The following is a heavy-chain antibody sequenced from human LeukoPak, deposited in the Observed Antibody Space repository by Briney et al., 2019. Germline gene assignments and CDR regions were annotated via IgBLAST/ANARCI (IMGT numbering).Heavy chain of an antibody. D-gene: IGHD2-8*02. CDR1: GFTVSSNY. J-gene: IGHJ5*02. CDR3: AKDVWWSVS. CDR2: ISADAVGT. V-gene: IGHV3-23*01. Sequence: GGSLRLSCAASGFTVSSNYMSWVRQAPGKGLEWVSAISADAVGTFYAPSVKGRFTISRDNSKNTLYLQINSLRAEDTAMYYCAKDVWWSVSWGQGTLVTVSS.